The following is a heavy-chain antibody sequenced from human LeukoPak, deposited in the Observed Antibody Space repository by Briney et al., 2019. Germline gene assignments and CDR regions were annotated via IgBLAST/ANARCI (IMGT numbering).Heavy chain of an antibody. CDR1: GGTFSSYA. V-gene: IGHV1-69*13. D-gene: IGHD6-13*01. CDR2: IIPIFGTA. CDR3: AREPAGGIAAAGTAFDI. Sequence: ASEKVSCKASGGTFSSYAISWVRQAPGQGLEWMGGIIPIFGTANYAQKFQGRVTITADESTSTAYMELSSLRSEDTAVYYCAREPAGGIAAAGTAFDIWGQGTMVTVSS. J-gene: IGHJ3*02.